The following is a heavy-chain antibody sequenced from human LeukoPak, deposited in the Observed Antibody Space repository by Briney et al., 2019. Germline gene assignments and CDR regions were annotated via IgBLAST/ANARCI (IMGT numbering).Heavy chain of an antibody. V-gene: IGHV1-2*02. D-gene: IGHD3-9*01. J-gene: IGHJ4*02. CDR2: INPNSGGT. Sequence: ASVKVSCKASGHTFTGYYMHGVRQAPGQGLEGKGWINPNSGGTNYAQKFQGRVTMTRDTSISTAYMELSRLRSDDTAVYYCARVRTAGYYDILTGYRVFDYWGQGTLVTVSS. CDR1: GHTFTGYY. CDR3: ARVRTAGYYDILTGYRVFDY.